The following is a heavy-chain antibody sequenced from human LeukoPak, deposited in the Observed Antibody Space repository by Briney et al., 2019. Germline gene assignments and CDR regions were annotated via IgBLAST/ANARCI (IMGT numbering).Heavy chain of an antibody. Sequence: ASVKVSCKASGYTFTSYDINWVRQATGQGLEWMGWMNPNSGNTGYAQKFQGRVTITRNTSISTAYMELSSLRSDDTAVYYCARDFRYSGYDLWGQGTLVTVSS. V-gene: IGHV1-8*03. J-gene: IGHJ4*02. CDR3: ARDFRYSGYDL. D-gene: IGHD5-12*01. CDR1: GYTFTSYD. CDR2: MNPNSGNT.